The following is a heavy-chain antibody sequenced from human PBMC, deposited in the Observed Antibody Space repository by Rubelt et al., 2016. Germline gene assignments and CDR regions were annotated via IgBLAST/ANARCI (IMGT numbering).Heavy chain of an antibody. CDR2: ISSSSSSI. V-gene: IGHV3-48*04. CDR3: ATLQDYVVHYGMDV. J-gene: IGHJ6*02. CDR1: GFTFSSSA. D-gene: IGHD4-17*01. Sequence: AASGFTFSSSAMSWVRQAPGKGLEWASYISSSSSSIYYADSVKGRFTISRDNAKNSLYLQMNSLRAEDTAVYYCATLQDYVVHYGMDVWGQGTTVTVSS.